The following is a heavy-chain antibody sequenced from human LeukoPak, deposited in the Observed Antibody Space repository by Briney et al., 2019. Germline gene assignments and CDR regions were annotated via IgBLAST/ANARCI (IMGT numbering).Heavy chain of an antibody. CDR1: GGSITGSH. Sequence: DPSETLSLTCTVSGGSITGSHWSWLRQSAGKGLEWIGRIYSSGTTNYNPSLKSRVTMSLDTSKNQFSLRLSPMTAADTAVYYCARGAYSFDYRGQGTLVTVSS. J-gene: IGHJ4*02. CDR2: IYSSGTT. CDR3: ARGAYSFDY. V-gene: IGHV4-4*07.